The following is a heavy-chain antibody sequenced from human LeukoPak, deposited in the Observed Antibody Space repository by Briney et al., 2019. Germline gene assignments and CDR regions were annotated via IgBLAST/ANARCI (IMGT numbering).Heavy chain of an antibody. CDR1: GGSISSSNW. D-gene: IGHD3-22*01. Sequence: PSGTLSLTCAVSGGSISSSNWWSWVRPPPGKGLEWIGEIYHSGSTNYNPSLKSRVTISVDKSKNQFSLKLSSVTAADTAVYYCARDGRGYYDSSGSTHALVYGMDVWGQGTTVTVSS. J-gene: IGHJ6*02. CDR2: IYHSGST. V-gene: IGHV4-4*02. CDR3: ARDGRGYYDSSGSTHALVYGMDV.